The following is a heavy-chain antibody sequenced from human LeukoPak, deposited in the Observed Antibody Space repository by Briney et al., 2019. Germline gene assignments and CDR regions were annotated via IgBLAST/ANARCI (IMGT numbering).Heavy chain of an antibody. Sequence: GGSLRLSCAASGFTFSIYGMSWVRQAPGKGLEWVSAISANGGTTYYADSVKGRFTISRDNSKNTLYPQMNSLRAEDTAVYYCAKDLYWGFDYWGQGTLVTVSS. CDR3: AKDLYWGFDY. D-gene: IGHD7-27*01. CDR1: GFTFSIYG. CDR2: ISANGGTT. J-gene: IGHJ4*02. V-gene: IGHV3-23*01.